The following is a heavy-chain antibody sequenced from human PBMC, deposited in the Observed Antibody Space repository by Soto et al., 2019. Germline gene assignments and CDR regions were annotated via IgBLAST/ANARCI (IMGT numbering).Heavy chain of an antibody. CDR1: GFTFSSYG. CDR2: ISYDGSNK. J-gene: IGHJ4*02. D-gene: IGHD5-12*01. CDR3: TSSDIVSTTAIDY. V-gene: IGHV3-30*03. Sequence: QVQLVESGGGVVQPGRSLRLSCAASGFTFSSYGMHWVRQAPGTGLEGVAVISYDGSNKYYADSVKGRFTISRDNSKNTLYLQMNSLRAEDTAVYYCTSSDIVSTTAIDYWGQGTLVTVSS.